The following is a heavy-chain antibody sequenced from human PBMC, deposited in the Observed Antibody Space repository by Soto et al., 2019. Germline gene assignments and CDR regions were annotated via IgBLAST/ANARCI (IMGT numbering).Heavy chain of an antibody. D-gene: IGHD3-22*01. Sequence: GESLKISCKGSGYSFTSYWISWVRQMPGKGLEWMGRIDPSDSYTNYSPSFQGHVTISADKSISTAYLQWSSLKASDTAMYYCARQRSPYYYDSSGYPDPFDYWGQGTLVTV. CDR3: ARQRSPYYYDSSGYPDPFDY. CDR1: GYSFTSYW. V-gene: IGHV5-10-1*01. J-gene: IGHJ4*02. CDR2: IDPSDSYT.